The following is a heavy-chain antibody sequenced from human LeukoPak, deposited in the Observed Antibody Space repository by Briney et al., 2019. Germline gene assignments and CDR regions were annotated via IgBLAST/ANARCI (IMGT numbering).Heavy chain of an antibody. Sequence: SETLSLTCAVYGGSISSYYWSWIRQPPGKGLEWIGYIYYSGSTNYNPSLKSRVTISVDTSKNQFSLKLSSVTAADTAVYYCARQKGEIWFGEPKSPSLFDYWGQGTLVTVSS. J-gene: IGHJ4*02. CDR3: ARQKGEIWFGEPKSPSLFDY. CDR1: GGSISSYY. CDR2: IYYSGST. D-gene: IGHD3-10*01. V-gene: IGHV4-59*01.